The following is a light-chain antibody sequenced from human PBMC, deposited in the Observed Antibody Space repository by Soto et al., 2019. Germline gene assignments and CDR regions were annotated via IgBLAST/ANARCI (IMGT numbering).Light chain of an antibody. J-gene: IGLJ2*01. CDR3: CSYAGTNTLGV. Sequence: QSVLTQPRSVSGSPGQSVTISCTGTSSDVGGYNYVSWYQQHPGKAPKLMIYDVTKRPSGVPDRFSASKSGNTASLTISGLQAEDDADYYCCSYAGTNTLGVFGGGTQLTVL. CDR1: SSDVGGYNY. CDR2: DVT. V-gene: IGLV2-11*01.